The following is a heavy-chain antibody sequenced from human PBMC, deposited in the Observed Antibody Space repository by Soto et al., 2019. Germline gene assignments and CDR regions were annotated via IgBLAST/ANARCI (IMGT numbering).Heavy chain of an antibody. Sequence: ASVKVSCKASGYTFTGYYMHWVRQAPGQGLEWMGWINPNSGGTNYAQKFQGWVTMTRETSISTAYMELSRLRSDDRAVYYCARGSNDHCSGGSGYGSGAFDIWGQGTMVTVSS. V-gene: IGHV1-2*04. CDR2: INPNSGGT. CDR3: ARGSNDHCSGGSGYGSGAFDI. D-gene: IGHD2-15*01. CDR1: GYTFTGYY. J-gene: IGHJ3*02.